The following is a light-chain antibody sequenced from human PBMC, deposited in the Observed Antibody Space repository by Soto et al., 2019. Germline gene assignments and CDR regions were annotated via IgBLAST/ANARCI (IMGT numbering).Light chain of an antibody. V-gene: IGKV3-15*01. CDR2: RAS. CDR3: LQYHNLWA. J-gene: IGKJ1*01. CDR1: QNIYSN. Sequence: IVITQSPSTLSVSPGERATLSCRASQNIYSNVAWYQQRPGQAPRLLIYRASTRAPGIPARFSGSGSGTEFTLTISSLQSEDFTVYSCLQYHNLWAFG.